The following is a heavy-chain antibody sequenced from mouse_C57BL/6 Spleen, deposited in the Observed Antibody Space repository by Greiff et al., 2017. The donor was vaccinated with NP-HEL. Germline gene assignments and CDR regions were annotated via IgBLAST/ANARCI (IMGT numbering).Heavy chain of an antibody. Sequence: QVQLQQPGAELVRPGTSVKLSCKASGYTFTSYWMHWVKQRPGQGLEWIGVIDPSDSYTNYNQKFKGKATLTVDKPSSTAYMQLSSLTSEDSAVYYCAREDYYGSSYWFDYWGQGTTLTVSS. D-gene: IGHD1-1*01. CDR2: IDPSDSYT. V-gene: IGHV1-59*01. CDR1: GYTFTSYW. J-gene: IGHJ2*01. CDR3: AREDYYGSSYWFDY.